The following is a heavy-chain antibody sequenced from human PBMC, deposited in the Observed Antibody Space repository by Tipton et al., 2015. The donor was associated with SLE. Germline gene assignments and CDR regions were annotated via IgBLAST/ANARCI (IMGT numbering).Heavy chain of an antibody. CDR1: GFTFSIYA. CDR2: IYTGGDT. Sequence: SLRLSCAASGFTFSIYAMHWVRQAPGKGLEWVSVIYTGGDTYYADSVKGRLTISRDNSKNTVYLQMNSLRPEDTAVYYCARRAVTNDWYFDLWGRGTLVTVSS. CDR3: ARRAVTNDWYFDL. J-gene: IGHJ2*01. V-gene: IGHV3-23*03. D-gene: IGHD4-17*01.